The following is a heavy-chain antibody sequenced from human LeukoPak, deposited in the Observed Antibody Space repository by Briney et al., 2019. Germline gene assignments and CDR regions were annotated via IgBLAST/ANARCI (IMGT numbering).Heavy chain of an antibody. CDR2: ISAYNGST. J-gene: IGHJ1*01. CDR3: ARDLKRYQLLTEYFQH. CDR1: GYTFTSYG. Sequence: GASVKVSCKASGYTFTSYGISWVRQAPGQGLEWMGWISAYNGSTNYAQKLQGRVTMTTDTSTSTAYMELRSLRSDDTAVYYCARDLKRYQLLTEYFQHWGQGTLVTVSS. V-gene: IGHV1-18*01. D-gene: IGHD2-2*01.